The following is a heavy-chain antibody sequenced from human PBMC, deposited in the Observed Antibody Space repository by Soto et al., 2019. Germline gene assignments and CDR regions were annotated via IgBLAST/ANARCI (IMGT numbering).Heavy chain of an antibody. CDR3: AKELYYDILTGRRWGFDY. CDR2: SSGSGGST. CDR1: GFTFSSYA. D-gene: IGHD3-9*01. Sequence: PGGSLSRSCAASGFTFSSYAMSWVRQAPGKGLEWVSASSGSGGSTYYADSVKGRFTISRDNSKNTLYLQMNSLRAEDTAVYYCAKELYYDILTGRRWGFDYWGQGTLVTVSS. V-gene: IGHV3-23*01. J-gene: IGHJ4*02.